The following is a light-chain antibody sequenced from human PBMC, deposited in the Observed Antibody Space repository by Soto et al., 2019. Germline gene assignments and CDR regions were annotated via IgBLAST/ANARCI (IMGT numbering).Light chain of an antibody. CDR2: DAS. CDR1: QSISKY. J-gene: IGKJ1*01. V-gene: IGKV1-5*01. CDR3: QQYKSYTSWT. Sequence: DIQMTQSPSTLSVFVGDRVTITCRAIQSISKYLGWYQQKPGKAPNLLIYDASILESGVPSRFSGSGSGTEFSLTISSLQADDFATYYCQQYKSYTSWTFGQGTKVDIK.